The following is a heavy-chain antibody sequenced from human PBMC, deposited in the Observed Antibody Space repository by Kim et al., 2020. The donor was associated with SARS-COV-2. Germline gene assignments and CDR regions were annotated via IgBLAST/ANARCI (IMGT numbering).Heavy chain of an antibody. D-gene: IGHD3-22*01. Sequence: RVTISVDTSKNQFSLKLSSVTAADTAVYYCARGQRGGGYLTATRPYYFDYWGQGTLVTVSS. V-gene: IGHV4-34*01. J-gene: IGHJ4*02. CDR3: ARGQRGGGYLTATRPYYFDY.